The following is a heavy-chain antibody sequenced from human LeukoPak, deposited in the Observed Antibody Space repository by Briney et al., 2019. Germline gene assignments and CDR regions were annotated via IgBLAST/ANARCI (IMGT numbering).Heavy chain of an antibody. J-gene: IGHJ4*02. V-gene: IGHV3-20*04. Sequence: GGSLRLSXAASGFTFDDYGMSWVRQAPGKGLEWVSGINWNGGSTGYADSVKGRFTISRDNAKNSLYLQMNSLRAEDTALYYCARDPIAVAGTYYFDYWGQGTLVTVSS. CDR3: ARDPIAVAGTYYFDY. CDR2: INWNGGST. D-gene: IGHD6-19*01. CDR1: GFTFDDYG.